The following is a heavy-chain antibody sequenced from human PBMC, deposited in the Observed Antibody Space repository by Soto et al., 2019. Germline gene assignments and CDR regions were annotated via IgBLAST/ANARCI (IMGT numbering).Heavy chain of an antibody. Sequence: EVQLVESGGGLVQPGGSLRLPCAASGFTFSSYWMHWVRQAPGKGLVWVSRINSDGSSTSYADSVKGRFTISRDNAKNTLYLQMNSLRAEDTAVYYCARVSQWLADYYYYGMDVWGQGTTVTVSS. CDR3: ARVSQWLADYYYYGMDV. D-gene: IGHD6-19*01. V-gene: IGHV3-74*01. J-gene: IGHJ6*02. CDR1: GFTFSSYW. CDR2: INSDGSST.